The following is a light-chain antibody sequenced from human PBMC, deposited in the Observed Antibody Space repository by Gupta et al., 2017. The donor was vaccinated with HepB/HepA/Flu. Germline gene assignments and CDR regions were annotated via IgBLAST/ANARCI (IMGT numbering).Light chain of an antibody. V-gene: IGKV3-20*01. J-gene: IGKJ2*01. CDR1: QTIDSNS. Sequence: EIVLTQFPGTLSFSPGETATLSCRASQTIDSNSLAWYQQRPGQGPRLLIYGASARATGIPDRFSGSGSGTDCALAVSRLEPEDIAIYYCQHVADSPPRNSRPYTFGQGTKL. CDR3: QHVADSPPRNSRPYT. CDR2: GAS.